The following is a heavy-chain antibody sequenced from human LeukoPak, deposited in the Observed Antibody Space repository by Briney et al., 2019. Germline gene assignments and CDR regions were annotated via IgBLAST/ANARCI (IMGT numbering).Heavy chain of an antibody. CDR2: ISGSGGST. Sequence: GGSLRLSCAASGFTFSSYAMSWVRQAPGKGLEWVSAISGSGGSTYYADSVKGRFTISRDNAKNSLYLQMNSLRAEDTAVYYCARAYPTTVTAFLLFYGMDVWGQGTTVTVSS. V-gene: IGHV3-23*01. CDR3: ARAYPTTVTAFLLFYGMDV. D-gene: IGHD4-17*01. J-gene: IGHJ6*02. CDR1: GFTFSSYA.